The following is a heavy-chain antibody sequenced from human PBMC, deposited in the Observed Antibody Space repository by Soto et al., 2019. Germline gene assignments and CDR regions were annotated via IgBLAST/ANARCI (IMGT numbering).Heavy chain of an antibody. CDR2: ISYDGSNK. V-gene: IGHV3-30*18. CDR3: AKDDYDSSGPIIFDY. CDR1: GSSFSSYG. D-gene: IGHD3-22*01. J-gene: IGHJ4*02. Sequence: GFLRLSCAVAGSSFSSYGMDWVRQAPGKGLEWVAVISYDGSNKYYADSVKGRFTISRDNSKNTLYLQMNSLRAEDTAVYYCAKDDYDSSGPIIFDYWGQGTLVTVSS.